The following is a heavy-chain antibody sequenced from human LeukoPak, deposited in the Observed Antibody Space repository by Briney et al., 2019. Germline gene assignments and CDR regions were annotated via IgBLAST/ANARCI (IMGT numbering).Heavy chain of an antibody. V-gene: IGHV3-7*02. CDR2: IKEDGSVK. D-gene: IGHD3-10*01. Sequence: GGSLRLSCAASGFTFSRYWMSWVRQAPGKGLEWVANIKEDGSVKYYVESVKGRFTISRDNAKNSLYLQMNSLRAEDTAVYYCAASITMFDYWGQGTLVTVSS. J-gene: IGHJ4*02. CDR3: AASITMFDY. CDR1: GFTFSRYW.